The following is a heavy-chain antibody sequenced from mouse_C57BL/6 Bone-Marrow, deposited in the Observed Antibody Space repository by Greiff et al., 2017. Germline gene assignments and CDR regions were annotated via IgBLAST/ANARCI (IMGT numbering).Heavy chain of an antibody. J-gene: IGHJ2*01. V-gene: IGHV1-63*01. D-gene: IGHD1-1*01. Sequence: VQLQQSGAELVRPGTSVKMSCKASGYTFTNYWIGWAKQRPGHGLEWIGDIYPGGGYTNYNEKFKGQAPLTADKSSSTAYMQVSNLTSEDSAIYYCARERYYGSRYDYFDYWCQGTTLTVAS. CDR3: ARERYYGSRYDYFDY. CDR2: IYPGGGYT. CDR1: GYTFTNYW.